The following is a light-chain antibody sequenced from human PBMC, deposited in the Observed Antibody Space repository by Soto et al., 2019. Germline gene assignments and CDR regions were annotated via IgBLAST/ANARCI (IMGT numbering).Light chain of an antibody. J-gene: IGLJ2*01. Sequence: QSVLTQSPSASGTPGQRVSISCSGSTSNIGTNTVSWYQHVPGTAPQLLIYSNDQRPSAVPGRFSGSKSGTSAALAISGLLAEDEAEYYCATWDDSVNVVFGGGTKLTVL. CDR2: SND. CDR3: ATWDDSVNVV. V-gene: IGLV1-44*01. CDR1: TSNIGTNT.